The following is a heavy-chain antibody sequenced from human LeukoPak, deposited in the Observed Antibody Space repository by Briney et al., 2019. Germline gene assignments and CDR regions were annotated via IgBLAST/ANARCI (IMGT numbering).Heavy chain of an antibody. CDR3: AREGGYYYMDV. J-gene: IGHJ6*03. CDR1: GFTFDDYA. Sequence: GGSLRLSCAASGFTFDDYAMNWVRQAPGKGLEWVSSISSSSSYIYYADSVKGRFTISRDNAKNSLYLQMNSLRAEDTAVYYCAREGGYYYMDVWGKGTTVTVSS. CDR2: ISSSSSYI. V-gene: IGHV3-21*01.